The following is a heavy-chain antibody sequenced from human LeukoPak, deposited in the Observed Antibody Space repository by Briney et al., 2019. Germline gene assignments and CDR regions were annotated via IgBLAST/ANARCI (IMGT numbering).Heavy chain of an antibody. J-gene: IGHJ6*03. V-gene: IGHV1-69*05. Sequence: TVKVSCKASGGTFSSYAISWVRQAPGQGLEWVGGIIPIFGTANYAQKFQGRVTITTDESTSTAYMELSSLRSEDTAVYYCASGAIFGVVISGEYYYYMDVWGKGTTVTVSS. CDR1: GGTFSSYA. CDR3: ASGAIFGVVISGEYYYYMDV. CDR2: IIPIFGTA. D-gene: IGHD3-3*01.